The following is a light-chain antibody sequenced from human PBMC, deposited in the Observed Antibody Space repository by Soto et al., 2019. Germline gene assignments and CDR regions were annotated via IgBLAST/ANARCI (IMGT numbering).Light chain of an antibody. Sequence: QMTQSPSSLSASVGDSVTVTCRASQSINIYLNWYQQKPGKAPTLLIYGASSLQSGVPSRFTGGASRTDFTLTISSLQPEDFATYYCQQSYRSPYTFGQGTKLEI. CDR3: QQSYRSPYT. J-gene: IGKJ2*01. V-gene: IGKV1-39*01. CDR2: GAS. CDR1: QSINIY.